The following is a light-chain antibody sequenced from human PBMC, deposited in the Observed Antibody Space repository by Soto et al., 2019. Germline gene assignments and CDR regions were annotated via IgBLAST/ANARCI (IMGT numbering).Light chain of an antibody. J-gene: IGLJ1*01. V-gene: IGLV2-14*01. CDR1: SSDVGGYNF. CDR3: TSYSARSTRYV. Sequence: QSVLTQPASVSGSPGQSITISCTGTSSDVGGYNFVSWYQQQPGKAPKLMIFEVTKRPSGVSNRFSGSKSGSTASLTISGLQAEDEADYYCTSYSARSTRYVFGPGTKLTVL. CDR2: EVT.